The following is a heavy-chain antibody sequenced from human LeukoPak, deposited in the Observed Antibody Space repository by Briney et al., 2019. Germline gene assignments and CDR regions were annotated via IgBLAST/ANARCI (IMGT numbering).Heavy chain of an antibody. V-gene: IGHV3-21*01. D-gene: IGHD5-18*01. CDR1: GFTFSSYS. J-gene: IGHJ4*02. Sequence: PGGSLRLSCAASGFTFSSYSMNWVRQAPGKGLEWVSSISSSSSYIYYADSVKGRFTISRDNAKNSVYLQMNSLRAEDTAVYYCARDFKTRGYSDYWGQGTLVTVSS. CDR3: ARDFKTRGYSDY. CDR2: ISSSSSYI.